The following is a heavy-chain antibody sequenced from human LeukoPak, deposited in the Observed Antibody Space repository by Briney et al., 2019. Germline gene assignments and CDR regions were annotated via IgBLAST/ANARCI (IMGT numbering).Heavy chain of an antibody. J-gene: IGHJ3*02. D-gene: IGHD2-2*01. CDR3: ARDYGRVVVVPAARHHDAFDI. CDR1: GYTFTSYA. V-gene: IGHV1-3*01. Sequence: GASVKVSCTASGYTFTSYAMHWVRQAPGQRLEWMGWINAGNGNTKYSQKFQGRVTITRDTSASTAYMELSSLRSEDAAVYYCARDYGRVVVVPAARHHDAFDIWGQGTMVTVSS. CDR2: INAGNGNT.